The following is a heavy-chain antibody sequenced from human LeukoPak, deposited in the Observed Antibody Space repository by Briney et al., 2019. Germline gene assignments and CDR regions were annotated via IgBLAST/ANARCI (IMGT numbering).Heavy chain of an antibody. J-gene: IGHJ6*02. CDR3: ARVGRVPAAAHGYYYYGMDV. V-gene: IGHV4-31*03. CDR2: IYYSGST. D-gene: IGHD2-2*01. Sequence: SETLSLTCTVSGVSISSSGYYWSWIRQHPGKGLEWSGCIYYSGSTYYNPSLKSRVTISVDTSKNQFSLKLSSVTAADTAVYYCARVGRVPAAAHGYYYYGMDVWGQGTTVTVSS. CDR1: GVSISSSGYY.